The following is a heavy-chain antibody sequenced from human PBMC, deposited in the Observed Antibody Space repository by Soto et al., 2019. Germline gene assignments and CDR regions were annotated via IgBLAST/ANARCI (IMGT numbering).Heavy chain of an antibody. D-gene: IGHD2-2*03. J-gene: IGHJ6*03. CDR2: IWYDGSNK. CDR3: ARDQLDIVVVPAASAMDV. V-gene: IGHV3-33*01. CDR1: GFTFSSYG. Sequence: QVQLVESGGGVVQPGRSLRLSCAASGFTFSSYGMHWVRQAPGKGLEWVAVIWYDGSNKYYADSVKGRFTISRDNSKNTLYLQMNSLRAEDTAVYYCARDQLDIVVVPAASAMDVWGKGTTVTVSS.